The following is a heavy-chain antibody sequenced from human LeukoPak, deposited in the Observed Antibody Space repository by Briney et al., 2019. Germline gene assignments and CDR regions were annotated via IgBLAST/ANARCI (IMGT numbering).Heavy chain of an antibody. CDR1: GFTVSSNY. CDR2: IYSGGST. D-gene: IGHD3-22*01. CDR3: AREYYDNSGGEDAFDI. V-gene: IGHV3-53*01. Sequence: GGSLRLSCAASGFTVSSNYMNWVRQAPGKGLEWVSVIYSGGSTFYADSVEGRFTISRDNSNNTLYLQMNSLRAEDTAMYYCAREYYDNSGGEDAFDIWGPGTMVTVSP. J-gene: IGHJ3*02.